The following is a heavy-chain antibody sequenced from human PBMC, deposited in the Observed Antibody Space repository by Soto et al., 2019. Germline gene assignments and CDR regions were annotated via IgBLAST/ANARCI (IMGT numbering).Heavy chain of an antibody. V-gene: IGHV4-39*01. Sequence: QLQLQESGPGLVKPSEALSLTCTVSGGSISSSSYYWGLIRQPPGKGLEWIGSIYYSGSNYCNPFLKSRVTVSVGKSKNQLSLKLSSVTAADTAVYYCASLGIIAAAGVRNLDYWGQGTLVTVSS. D-gene: IGHD6-13*01. CDR3: ASLGIIAAAGVRNLDY. J-gene: IGHJ4*02. CDR1: GGSISSSSYY. CDR2: IYYSGSN.